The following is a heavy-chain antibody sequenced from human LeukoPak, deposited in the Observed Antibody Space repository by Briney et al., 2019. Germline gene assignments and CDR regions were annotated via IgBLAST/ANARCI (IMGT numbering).Heavy chain of an antibody. D-gene: IGHD2-8*01. J-gene: IGHJ4*02. CDR1: GYTFSDYY. V-gene: IGHV1-2*02. Sequence: GASVKVACRTSGYTFSDYYMHWVRQAPGQGLEWLGYIIPNSGGTTYAQKFQGRVTMTRDTSISAAYLDLSGLGSDDTAVYYCSTEDKYCTSSTCGDSWGQGTLVTVSS. CDR2: IIPNSGGT. CDR3: STEDKYCTSSTCGDS.